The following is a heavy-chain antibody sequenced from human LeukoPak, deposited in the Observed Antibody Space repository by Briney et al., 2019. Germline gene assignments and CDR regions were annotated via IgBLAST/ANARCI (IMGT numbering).Heavy chain of an antibody. CDR1: GGSISGYY. D-gene: IGHD2-15*01. V-gene: IGHV4-59*01. CDR2: IYYSGGT. Sequence: SETLSLTCTVSGGSISGYYWSWIRQPPGKGLEWIGYIYYSGGTNYNPSLKSRVTISADTSKNQFSLKLSSVTAVDTAVYYCARDYCSGGSCYVGYWGQGTLVTVSS. J-gene: IGHJ4*02. CDR3: ARDYCSGGSCYVGY.